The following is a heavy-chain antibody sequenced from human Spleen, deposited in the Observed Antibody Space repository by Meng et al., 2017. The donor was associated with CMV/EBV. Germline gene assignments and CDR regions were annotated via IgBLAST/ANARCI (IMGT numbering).Heavy chain of an antibody. CDR2: ISSSATTI. J-gene: IGHJ4*02. V-gene: IGHV3-48*03. CDR1: GFTFRNYE. Sequence: GGSLRLSCAASGFTFRNYEMNWVRQAPGKGLEWLSYISSSATTIYYADSVKGRFTISRDNAKNSLFLQMDSLRAEDTAVYYCARVTPLLRSTESYFDFWGQGTLVTVSS. CDR3: ARVTPLLRSTESYFDF. D-gene: IGHD2-2*01.